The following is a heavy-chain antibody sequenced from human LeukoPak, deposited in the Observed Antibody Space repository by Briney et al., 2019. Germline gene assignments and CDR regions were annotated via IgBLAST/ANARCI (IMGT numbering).Heavy chain of an antibody. Sequence: GGTLRLSCAASGFTFSSYGMSWVHQAPGKGLEWVSYISSSSSTIYYADSVKGRFTISRDNAKNSLYLQMNSLRAEDTAVYYCARVGEEGHFDYWGQGTLVTVSS. D-gene: IGHD2-21*01. CDR3: ARVGEEGHFDY. V-gene: IGHV3-48*04. CDR2: ISSSSSTI. J-gene: IGHJ4*02. CDR1: GFTFSSYG.